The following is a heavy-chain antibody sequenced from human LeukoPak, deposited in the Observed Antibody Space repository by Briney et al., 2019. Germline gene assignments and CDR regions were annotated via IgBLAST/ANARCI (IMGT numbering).Heavy chain of an antibody. CDR1: GFIFSTYG. Sequence: PGRSLRLSCAASGFIFSTYGMHWVRQAPGKGLEWVSFITYEGGYNQYYAESVKGRFTISRDNSKNTLYLQMISLRLEDAAVYYCAKDKEYASGSYPIESWGQGTLVTVSS. CDR2: ITYEGGYNQ. CDR3: AKDKEYASGSYPIES. J-gene: IGHJ4*02. V-gene: IGHV3-30*19. D-gene: IGHD3-10*01.